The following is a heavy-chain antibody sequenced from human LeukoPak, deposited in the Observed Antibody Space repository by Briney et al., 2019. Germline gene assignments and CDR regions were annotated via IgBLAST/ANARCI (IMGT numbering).Heavy chain of an antibody. CDR3: ARGRVVPRLTDY. V-gene: IGHV3-11*04. D-gene: IGHD3-3*01. CDR1: GFTFSNAW. CDR2: ISSDGSTI. J-gene: IGHJ4*02. Sequence: GGSLRLSCAASGFTFSNAWMSWVRQAPGKGLEWVSYISSDGSTIYYADSVKGRFTISRDNAKNSLYLQMNSLRAEDTAVYYCARGRVVPRLTDYWGQGTLVTVSS.